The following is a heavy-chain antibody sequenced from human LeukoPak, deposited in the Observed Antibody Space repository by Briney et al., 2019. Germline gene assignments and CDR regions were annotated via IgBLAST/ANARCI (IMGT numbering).Heavy chain of an antibody. CDR3: ARDRQWLVLVY. D-gene: IGHD6-19*01. V-gene: IGHV1-2*02. Sequence: ASVKVSCKASGYTFSDYYIHWVRQAPGQGLERMAWINPKSGDTKYAGKFQGRVTMTRDTSISTAYMEMSSLRNDDTAVYYCARDRQWLVLVYWGQGTLVTVSS. CDR2: INPKSGDT. J-gene: IGHJ4*02. CDR1: GYTFSDYY.